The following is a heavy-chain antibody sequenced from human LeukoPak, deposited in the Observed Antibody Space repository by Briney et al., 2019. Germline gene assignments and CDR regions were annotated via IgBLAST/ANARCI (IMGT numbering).Heavy chain of an antibody. V-gene: IGHV4-61*01. Sequence: SETLSLTCTVSGGSVSSGSYYWSWIRQPPGRGLEWIRYIYYSGSTNYNPSLKSRVTISVDTSKNQFSLKLSSVTAADTAVYYCARYFDGPGSYDFWSATVPGFDYWGQGTLVTVSS. J-gene: IGHJ4*02. CDR2: IYYSGST. CDR1: GGSVSSGSYY. CDR3: ARYFDGPGSYDFWSATVPGFDY. D-gene: IGHD3-3*01.